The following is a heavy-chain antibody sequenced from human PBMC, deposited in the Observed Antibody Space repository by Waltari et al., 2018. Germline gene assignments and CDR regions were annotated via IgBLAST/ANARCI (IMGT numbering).Heavy chain of an antibody. CDR3: ATDYRESGYDSGRPSGWYFDL. D-gene: IGHD5-12*01. CDR1: GYTLTELS. V-gene: IGHV1-24*01. J-gene: IGHJ2*01. Sequence: QVQLVQSGAEVKKPGASVTVSCKVSGYTLTELSMHWVRQAPGKGLEWMGGFDPEDGETIYAQKFQGRVTMTEDTSTDTAYMELSSLRSEDTAVYYCATDYRESGYDSGRPSGWYFDLWGRGTLVTVSS. CDR2: FDPEDGET.